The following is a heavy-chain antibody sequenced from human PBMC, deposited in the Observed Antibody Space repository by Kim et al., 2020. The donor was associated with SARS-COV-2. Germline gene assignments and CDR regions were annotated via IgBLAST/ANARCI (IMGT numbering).Heavy chain of an antibody. CDR1: GFTFSNYG. V-gene: IGHV3-30*18. J-gene: IGHJ1*01. Sequence: GGSLRLSCAASGFTFSNYGMHWVRQAPGKGLEWVSVISYDGSNEYYGDSVKGRFTISRDNSKNTLYLEMNSLRAEDTAVYYCAKGVVVARTYFHHWGQGTLVTVSS. CDR2: ISYDGSNE. CDR3: AKGVVVARTYFHH. D-gene: IGHD2-15*01.